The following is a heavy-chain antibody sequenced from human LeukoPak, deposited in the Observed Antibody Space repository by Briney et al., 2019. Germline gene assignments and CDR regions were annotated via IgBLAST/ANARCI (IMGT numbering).Heavy chain of an antibody. D-gene: IGHD1-7*01. CDR1: GGSFSGYY. V-gene: IGHV4-34*01. CDR3: ARVSFKDWNYEYYFDY. Sequence: TSETLSLTCAVYGGSFSGYYWSWIRQPPGKGLEWIGEINHSGSTNYNPSLKSRVTMSVDTSKNQFSLKLSSVTAADTAVYYCARVSFKDWNYEYYFDYWGQGTLVTVSS. J-gene: IGHJ4*02. CDR2: INHSGST.